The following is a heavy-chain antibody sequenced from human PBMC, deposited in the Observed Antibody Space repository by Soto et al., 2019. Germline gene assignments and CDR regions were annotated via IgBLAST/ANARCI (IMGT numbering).Heavy chain of an antibody. CDR2: IYYSGST. D-gene: IGHD6-13*01. CDR3: ARAPGSSSWYGRPPNGMDV. CDR1: GGSISSGDYY. J-gene: IGHJ6*02. V-gene: IGHV4-30-4*01. Sequence: QVQLQESGPGLVKPSQNLSLTCTVSGGSISSGDYYWSWIRQPPGKGLEWIGYIYYSGSTYYNPSLKSRVTISVDTSKNQFSLKLSSVTAADTAVYYCARAPGSSSWYGRPPNGMDVWGQGTTVTVSS.